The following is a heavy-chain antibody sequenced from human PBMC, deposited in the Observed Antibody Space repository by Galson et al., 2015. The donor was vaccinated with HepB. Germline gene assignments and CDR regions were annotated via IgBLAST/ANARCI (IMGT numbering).Heavy chain of an antibody. V-gene: IGHV1-24*01. Sequence: SVKVSCKASGYTLIELSIHWVRQAAGKGPEWMGGFDPKDGKTVYAQRFQGRVTFTAEASTDTAYMELSSLRSEDTAVYDCARPSDYYESSGYMSDAFDIWGQGTMVTVSS. CDR2: FDPKDGKT. CDR1: GYTLIELS. D-gene: IGHD3-22*01. J-gene: IGHJ3*02. CDR3: ARPSDYYESSGYMSDAFDI.